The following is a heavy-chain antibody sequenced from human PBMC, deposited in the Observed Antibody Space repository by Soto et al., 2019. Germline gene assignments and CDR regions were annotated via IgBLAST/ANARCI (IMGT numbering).Heavy chain of an antibody. CDR1: GFTFSSYA. CDR2: ISGSGGST. J-gene: IGHJ6*02. D-gene: IGHD2-15*01. Sequence: GGSLRLSCAASGFTFSSYAMSWVRQAPGKGLEWVSAISGSGGSTYYADSVKGRFTISRDNSKNTLYLQMNSLRAEDTAVYYCANTPRYCSGGSCYPGLYYYYYGMDVWGQGTTVTVSS. V-gene: IGHV3-23*01. CDR3: ANTPRYCSGGSCYPGLYYYYYGMDV.